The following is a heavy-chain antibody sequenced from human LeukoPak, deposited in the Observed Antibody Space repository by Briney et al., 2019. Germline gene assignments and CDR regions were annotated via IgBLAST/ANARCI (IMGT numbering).Heavy chain of an antibody. V-gene: IGHV4-59*01. Sequence: SEXLSLTCTVSGGSISSYYWSWIRQPPGKGLEWIGYIYYSGSTNYNPSLTSRGTISVDTTKKQCSLKLSSVTAADTAVYYCASYGDSGFDYWGQGTLVTVSS. CDR1: GGSISSYY. J-gene: IGHJ4*02. D-gene: IGHD4-17*01. CDR2: IYYSGST. CDR3: ASYGDSGFDY.